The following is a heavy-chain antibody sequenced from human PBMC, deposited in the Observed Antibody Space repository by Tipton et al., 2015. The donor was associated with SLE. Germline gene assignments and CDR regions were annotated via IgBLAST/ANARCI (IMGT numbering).Heavy chain of an antibody. CDR1: GGSFSGYH. V-gene: IGHV4-34*01. CDR2: INHSGST. CDR3: ARVREPAVIVVVPAAHAGAFDI. Sequence: LRLSCAVYGGSFSGYHWSWIRQPPGKGLEWIGEINHSGSTNYNPSLKSRVTISVDTSKNQFSLKLSSVTAADTAVYYCARVREPAVIVVVPAAHAGAFDIWGQGTMVTVSS. J-gene: IGHJ3*02. D-gene: IGHD2-2*01.